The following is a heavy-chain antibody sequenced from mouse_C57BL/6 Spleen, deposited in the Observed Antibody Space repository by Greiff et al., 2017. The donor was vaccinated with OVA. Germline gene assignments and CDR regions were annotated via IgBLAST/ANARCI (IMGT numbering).Heavy chain of an antibody. CDR3: ANGSPFAY. CDR1: GYAFSSYW. CDR2: IYPGDGDT. D-gene: IGHD1-1*01. Sequence: QVQLKESGAELVKPGASVKISCKASGYAFSSYWMNWVKQRPGKGLEWIGQIYPGDGDTNYNGKFKGKATLTADKTSSTAYMQLSSLTSEDSAVYFCANGSPFAYWGQGTLVTVSA. J-gene: IGHJ3*01. V-gene: IGHV1-80*01.